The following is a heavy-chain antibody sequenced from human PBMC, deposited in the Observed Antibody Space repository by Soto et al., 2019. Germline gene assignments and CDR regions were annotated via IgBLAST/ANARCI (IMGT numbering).Heavy chain of an antibody. CDR2: ISGSGGGT. CDR3: AKDSAMTTVTTACDY. D-gene: IGHD4-17*01. Sequence: SGGSLRLSCAASGFTFSNYAMNWVRQAPGKGLEWVSAISGSGGGTYYADSVKGRFTISSDNSKNTLYLQMNSLRAEDTAVYYCAKDSAMTTVTTACDYWGQGTLVTVSS. V-gene: IGHV3-23*01. J-gene: IGHJ4*02. CDR1: GFTFSNYA.